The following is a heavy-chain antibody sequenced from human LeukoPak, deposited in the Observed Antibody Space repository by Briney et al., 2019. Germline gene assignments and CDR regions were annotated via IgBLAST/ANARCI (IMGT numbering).Heavy chain of an antibody. CDR1: GFTFSNYW. V-gene: IGHV3-74*01. CDR3: VRGGNWVNNWFHP. D-gene: IGHD7-27*01. CDR2: ISSDGSSI. J-gene: IGHJ5*02. Sequence: GGSLRLSCAASGFTFSNYWMHWVRQAPGKGLVWVSRISSDGSSIYYADSVKGRFTISGDNAKNTLYLQMNSLRAEDTAVYYCVRGGNWVNNWFHPWGQGTLVTVSS.